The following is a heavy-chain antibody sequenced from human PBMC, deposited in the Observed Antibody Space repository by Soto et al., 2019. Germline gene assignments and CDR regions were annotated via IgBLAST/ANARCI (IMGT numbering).Heavy chain of an antibody. Sequence: QVRLVESGGGVVQPGRSLRLSCAASGFTFSSYGMHWVRQALGKGLEWVAVIWYDGSNKYYADSVKGRFTISRDNSKNTLYLQMNSLRAEDTAVYYCARTPKSSPYYFDYWGQGTLVTVSS. CDR3: ARTPKSSPYYFDY. CDR1: GFTFSSYG. J-gene: IGHJ4*02. CDR2: IWYDGSNK. V-gene: IGHV3-33*01.